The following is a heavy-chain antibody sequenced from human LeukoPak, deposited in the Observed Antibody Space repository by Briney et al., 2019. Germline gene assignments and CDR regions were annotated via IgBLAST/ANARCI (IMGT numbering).Heavy chain of an antibody. CDR3: ARLRNYYDSSGHTLYYFDY. J-gene: IGHJ4*02. Sequence: GESLKISCKGGGDNFNNYWIVWVRPMPGKGLEWMGVIYLDDSETKYSPSFQGQVTITADKSISTAYLQWSALRASDSAMYYCARLRNYYDSSGHTLYYFDYWGQGTLVTVSS. CDR2: IYLDDSET. V-gene: IGHV5-51*01. D-gene: IGHD3-22*01. CDR1: GDNFNNYW.